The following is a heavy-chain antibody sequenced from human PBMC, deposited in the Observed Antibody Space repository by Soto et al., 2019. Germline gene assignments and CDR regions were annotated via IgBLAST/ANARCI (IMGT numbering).Heavy chain of an antibody. J-gene: IGHJ6*02. Sequence: SETLSITCAVYGGSFSGYYWSWIRQPPGKGLEWIGEINHSGSTNYNPSLKSRVTISVDTSKNQFSLKLSSVTAADTAVYYCARGLYYDILTGYRYYYYGMDVWGQGTTVTVSS. D-gene: IGHD3-9*01. CDR3: ARGLYYDILTGYRYYYYGMDV. V-gene: IGHV4-34*01. CDR1: GGSFSGYY. CDR2: INHSGST.